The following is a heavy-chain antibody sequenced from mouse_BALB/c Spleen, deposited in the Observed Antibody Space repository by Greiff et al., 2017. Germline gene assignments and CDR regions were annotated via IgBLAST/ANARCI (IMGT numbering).Heavy chain of an antibody. Sequence: VHLVESGPDLVAPSQSLSITCTVSGFSLTSYGVHWVRQPPGKGLEWLVVIWSDGSTTYNSALKSRLSISKDNSKSQVFLKMNSLQTDDTAMYYCARQGNYYGNYGYAMDYWGQGTSVTVSS. D-gene: IGHD2-1*01. CDR3: ARQGNYYGNYGYAMDY. CDR1: GFSLTSYG. J-gene: IGHJ4*01. CDR2: IWSDGST. V-gene: IGHV2-6-2*01.